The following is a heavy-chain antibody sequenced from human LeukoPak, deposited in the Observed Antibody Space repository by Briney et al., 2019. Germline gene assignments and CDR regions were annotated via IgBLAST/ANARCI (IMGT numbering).Heavy chain of an antibody. J-gene: IGHJ4*02. CDR1: GFTFSNYA. CDR3: VKDRGIAAAGGGSYYFDY. CDR2: INSNGGST. V-gene: IGHV3-64D*09. Sequence: PGGSLRLSCSASGFTFSNYAMHWVRQAPGKGLECVSAINSNGGSTHYADSVKGRFTISRDNSKNTLYLQMSSLRAEDTAVYYCVKDRGIAAAGGGSYYFDYWGQGTLVTVSS. D-gene: IGHD6-13*01.